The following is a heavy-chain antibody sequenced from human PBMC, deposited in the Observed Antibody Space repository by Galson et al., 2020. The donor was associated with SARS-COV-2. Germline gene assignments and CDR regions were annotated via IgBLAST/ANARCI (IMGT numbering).Heavy chain of an antibody. CDR1: GYSVSTTNY. J-gene: IGHJ2*01. CDR3: ARQGVNMIVLVTVPGWYLDL. V-gene: IGHV4-38-2*02. CDR2: VYPSGTT. Sequence: ETLSLTCTVSGYSVSTTNYWGWVRQPPGRGLEWIGSVYPSGTTYYNPSRKSRVTLSVDTSKNQFALRLDSVTAADTALYYCARQGVNMIVLVTVPGWYLDLWGRGTLGTVSS. D-gene: IGHD3-22*01.